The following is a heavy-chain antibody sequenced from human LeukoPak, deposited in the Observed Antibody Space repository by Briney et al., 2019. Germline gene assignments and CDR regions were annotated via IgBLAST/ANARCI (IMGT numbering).Heavy chain of an antibody. CDR1: GGSISSSNNY. V-gene: IGHV4-39*07. CDR2: IYYRGNA. CDR3: AREEDRSGD. Sequence: PSETLSLTCTVSGGSISSSNNYWAWIRQPPGQGPEWIGSIYYRGNAYYNLSLKSRVTISVDTSKNQFSLSLSSVTAADAAVYYCAREEDRSGDWGQGTLVTVTS. D-gene: IGHD3-22*01. J-gene: IGHJ4*02.